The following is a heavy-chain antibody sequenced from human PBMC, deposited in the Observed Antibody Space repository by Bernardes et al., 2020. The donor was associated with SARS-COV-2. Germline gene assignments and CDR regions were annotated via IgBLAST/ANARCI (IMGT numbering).Heavy chain of an antibody. D-gene: IGHD2-2*01. CDR2: IYYSGST. CDR3: ARTIVVVPAAYDAFDI. CDR1: GGSISSSSYY. V-gene: IGHV4-39*01. J-gene: IGHJ3*02. Sequence: SEPLSLTCTVSGGSISSSSYYWGWIRQPPGKGLEWIGSIYYSGSTYYNPSLKSRVTISVDTSKNQFFLKLSSVTAADTAVYYCARTIVVVPAAYDAFDIWGQGTMVTVSS.